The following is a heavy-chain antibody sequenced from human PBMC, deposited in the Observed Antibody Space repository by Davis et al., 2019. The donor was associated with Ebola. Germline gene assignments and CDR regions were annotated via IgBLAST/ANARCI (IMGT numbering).Heavy chain of an antibody. Sequence: GGSLRLSCAASGFTFSNYRMNWVRQAPGQGLEWVSSISGSSDYIYYADSVKGRFTISSDNAKNALDLQMNRLRAEDTAVYYCAKDRGYCSGGSCLYYFDYWGQGTLVTVSS. CDR1: GFTFSNYR. J-gene: IGHJ4*02. CDR3: AKDRGYCSGGSCLYYFDY. V-gene: IGHV3-21*01. CDR2: ISGSSDYI. D-gene: IGHD2-15*01.